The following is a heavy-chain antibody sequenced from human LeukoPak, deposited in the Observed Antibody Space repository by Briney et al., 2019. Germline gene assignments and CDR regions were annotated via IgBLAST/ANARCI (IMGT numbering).Heavy chain of an antibody. J-gene: IGHJ4*02. V-gene: IGHV3-21*01. CDR2: ISRSSSYI. CDR1: GFTFSSYS. Sequence: GGSLRLSCAASGFTFSSYSMNWVRQAPGKGLEWVSSISRSSSYIYYADSVKGRFTISRDNAKNSLYLQMNSLRAEDTAVYYCARKDDSSGYYYTPPDYWGQGTLVTVSS. CDR3: ARKDDSSGYYYTPPDY. D-gene: IGHD3-22*01.